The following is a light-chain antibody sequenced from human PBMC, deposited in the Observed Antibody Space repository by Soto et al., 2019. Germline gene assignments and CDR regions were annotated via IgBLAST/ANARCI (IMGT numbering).Light chain of an antibody. J-gene: IGKJ2*01. CDR1: QTVGSN. CDR3: HQYNNWPLGT. V-gene: IGKV3-15*01. Sequence: EIVVTQSPATLSLSPGERATLSCRASQTVGSNFAWYQQTPGRAPRLLIYAASTRATGIPARFSGSGSGTEFTLTISSLQSEDFAVYYCHQYNNWPLGTFGPGTKLEIK. CDR2: AAS.